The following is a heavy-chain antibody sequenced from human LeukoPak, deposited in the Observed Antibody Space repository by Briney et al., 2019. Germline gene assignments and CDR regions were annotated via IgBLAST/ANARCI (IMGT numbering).Heavy chain of an antibody. J-gene: IGHJ6*02. CDR2: ISYDGSNK. V-gene: IGHV3-30-3*01. CDR3: ARDLYYYGSGSFGKYYYYGMDV. Sequence: GRSLRLSCAASGFTFSNFAMHWVRQAPGKGLEWVAVISYDGSNKYYADSVKGRFTISRDNSKNTVYLQMNSLRPEDTAVYYCARDLYYYGSGSFGKYYYYGMDVWGQGTTVTVSS. D-gene: IGHD3-10*01. CDR1: GFTFSNFA.